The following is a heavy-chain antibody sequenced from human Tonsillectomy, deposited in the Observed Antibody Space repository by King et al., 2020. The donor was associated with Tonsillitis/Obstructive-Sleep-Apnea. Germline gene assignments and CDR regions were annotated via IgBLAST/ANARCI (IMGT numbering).Heavy chain of an antibody. J-gene: IGHJ4*02. D-gene: IGHD1-7*01. CDR3: ARDLSNWNYGSDY. CDR1: VFTFLSSG. Sequence: SLRLSFASAVFTFLSSGLHLVLPCPVKVLSFVSVLFSSASNTYYAYSVKGRFTISSDNSKQPLYLQMNSLRAEDTAVYYCARDLSNWNYGSDYWGQGTLVTVSS. V-gene: IGHV3-33*01. CDR2: LFSSASNT.